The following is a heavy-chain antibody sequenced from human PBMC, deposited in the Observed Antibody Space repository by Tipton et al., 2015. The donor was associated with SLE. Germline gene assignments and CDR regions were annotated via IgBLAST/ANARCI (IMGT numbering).Heavy chain of an antibody. CDR3: ATYGAFVYMDV. D-gene: IGHD4-17*01. Sequence: TLSLTCSVPGDSVSSYYWSWIRQSPGKGLEWIGYISYSGNTDYNPSLKSRVTISVDTSKNQFSLKLSSVTAADTAVYYCATYGAFVYMDVWGKGTTVTVSS. CDR1: GDSVSSYY. J-gene: IGHJ6*03. V-gene: IGHV4-59*02. CDR2: ISYSGNT.